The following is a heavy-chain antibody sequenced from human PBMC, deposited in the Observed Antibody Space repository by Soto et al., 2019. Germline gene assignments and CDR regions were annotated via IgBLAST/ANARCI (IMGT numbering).Heavy chain of an antibody. CDR3: LVGHTYSSGYAFDY. V-gene: IGHV1-2*02. CDR2: INPNNGDR. CDR1: GYSFTGYY. J-gene: IGHJ4*02. D-gene: IGHD3-22*01. Sequence: QVQLVQSGAEVKKSGASVQVSCKASGYSFTGYYLHWVRQAPGQGLEWMGWINPNNGDRKYAQKFQGRVTMTRDTSIRSAYTELTRLRADDTSVYYCLVGHTYSSGYAFDYWSQGTVVTVSS.